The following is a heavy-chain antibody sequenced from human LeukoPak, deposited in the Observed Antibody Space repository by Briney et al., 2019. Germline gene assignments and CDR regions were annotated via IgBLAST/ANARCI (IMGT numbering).Heavy chain of an antibody. D-gene: IGHD6-19*01. CDR3: ARNGAGWYFDY. Sequence: PAETLSLTCAVSGGSISSRNWWSWVRQPPGKGLEWIGEIYQSGSTNYSPSLKSRVTISVDKSKNQFSLNLTSVTAADTAVYYCARNGAGWYFDYWGQGTLVT. V-gene: IGHV4-4*02. CDR1: GGSISSRNW. CDR2: IYQSGST. J-gene: IGHJ4*02.